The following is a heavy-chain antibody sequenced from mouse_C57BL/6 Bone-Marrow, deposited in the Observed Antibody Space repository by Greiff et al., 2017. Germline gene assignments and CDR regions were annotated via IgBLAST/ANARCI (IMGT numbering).Heavy chain of an antibody. Sequence: QVQLQQPGAELVKPGASVKLSCKASGYTFTSYWMQWVKQRPGQGLEWIGEIDPSDSYTNYNQKFKGKATLTVDTSSSTAYMQLSSLTSEASAVYYCASPIYCCNPRWYFDVWGTGTTVTVSS. CDR2: IDPSDSYT. CDR3: ASPIYCCNPRWYFDV. D-gene: IGHD2-1*01. V-gene: IGHV1-50*01. J-gene: IGHJ1*03. CDR1: GYTFTSYW.